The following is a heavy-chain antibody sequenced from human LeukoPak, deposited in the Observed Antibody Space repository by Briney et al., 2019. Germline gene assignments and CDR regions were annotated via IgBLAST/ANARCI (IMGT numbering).Heavy chain of an antibody. J-gene: IGHJ6*02. CDR1: GGSISSYY. CDR3: VRSDPYYYDSSDYYYYYGMDV. D-gene: IGHD3-22*01. CDR2: MFHSGST. V-gene: IGHV4-59*01. Sequence: SETLSLTCTVSGGSISSYYWSWIRQPPGKGLEWIGYMFHSGSTNYNPSLKSRVTMSVDTSKNRFSLKLNSVTAADTAVYYCVRSDPYYYDSSDYYYYYGMDVWGQGTTVTVSS.